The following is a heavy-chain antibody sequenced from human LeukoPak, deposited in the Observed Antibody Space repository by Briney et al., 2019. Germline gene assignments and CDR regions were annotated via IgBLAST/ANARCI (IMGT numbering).Heavy chain of an antibody. CDR3: ARGPLTVVVPAAIFWFDP. J-gene: IGHJ5*02. Sequence: PGGSLRLSCAASGFTFSSYSMNWVRQAPGKGLEWVSSISSSSSYIYYADSVKGRFTISRDNAKNSLYLQMNSLRAEDTAVYYCARGPLTVVVPAAIFWFDPWGQGTLVTVSS. V-gene: IGHV3-21*01. CDR1: GFTFSSYS. D-gene: IGHD2-2*01. CDR2: ISSSSSYI.